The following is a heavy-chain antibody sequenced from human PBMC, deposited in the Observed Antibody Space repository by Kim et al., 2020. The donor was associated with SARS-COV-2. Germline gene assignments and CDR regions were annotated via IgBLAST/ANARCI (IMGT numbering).Heavy chain of an antibody. V-gene: IGHV6-1*01. CDR3: ARVVDFVVVPAATNAFDI. CDR1: GDSVSSNSAA. J-gene: IGHJ3*02. D-gene: IGHD2-2*03. Sequence: SQTLSLTCAISGDSVSSNSAAWNWIRQSPSRGLEWLGRTYYRSKWYNDYAVSVKSRITINPDTFKNQFSLQLNSVTPEDAAVYYCARVVDFVVVPAATNAFDIWGQGTMVTVSS. CDR2: TYYRSKWYN.